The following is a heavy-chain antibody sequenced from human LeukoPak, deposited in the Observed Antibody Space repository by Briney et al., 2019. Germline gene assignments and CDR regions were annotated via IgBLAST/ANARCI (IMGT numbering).Heavy chain of an antibody. V-gene: IGHV3-21*04. D-gene: IGHD5-18*01. Sequence: GGSLRLSCAASGLTFSSYSMNWVRQAPGKGLEWVSSISSSSSYIYYADSVKGRFTISRDNAKNSLYLQMNSMRAKDTAIYHCARDSAWIQFNDWGQGTLVTVSS. CDR2: ISSSSSYI. J-gene: IGHJ4*02. CDR1: GLTFSSYS. CDR3: ARDSAWIQFND.